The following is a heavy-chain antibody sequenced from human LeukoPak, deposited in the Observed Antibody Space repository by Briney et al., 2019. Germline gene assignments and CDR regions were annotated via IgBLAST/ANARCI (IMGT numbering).Heavy chain of an antibody. V-gene: IGHV3-53*01. CDR2: IYSGGST. CDR3: ARDRNYGDRNYYYYYMDV. CDR1: GFTVSSNY. J-gene: IGHJ6*03. D-gene: IGHD4-17*01. Sequence: GGSLRLSCAASGFTVSSNYMSWVRQAPRKGLEWVSVIYSGGSTYYADSVKGRFTISRDNSKNTLYLQMNSLRAEDTAVYYCARDRNYGDRNYYYYYMDVWGKGTTVTVSS.